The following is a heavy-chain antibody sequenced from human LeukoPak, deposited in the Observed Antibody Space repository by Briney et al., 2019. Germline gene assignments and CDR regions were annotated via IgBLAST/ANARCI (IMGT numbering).Heavy chain of an antibody. Sequence: GESLKISCKGSGYTFTTHWIGWVRQMPGKGLEWMGIIYPGDSDTRYSPSSQGQVTISADKSNNTAYLQWSSLKASDTAMYYCAILHQNHAYESNGYYPDYFDCWGQGTRVTVSS. V-gene: IGHV5-51*01. J-gene: IGHJ4*02. D-gene: IGHD3-22*01. CDR1: GYTFTTHW. CDR3: AILHQNHAYESNGYYPDYFDC. CDR2: IYPGDSDT.